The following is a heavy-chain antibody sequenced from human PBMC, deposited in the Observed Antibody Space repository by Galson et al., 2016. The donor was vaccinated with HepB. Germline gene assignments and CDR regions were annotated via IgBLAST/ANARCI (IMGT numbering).Heavy chain of an antibody. Sequence: SVKVSCKAFGGTFSSYPISWVRQAPGQGLEWMGSFVPIFGTPYYAQRLQGRVTIMLDESTSTAYMELSSLRSEDTAVYYCAREFTFGGVIVTGFDVWGQGTMVTVSS. V-gene: IGHV1-69*13. CDR2: FVPIFGTP. CDR3: AREFTFGGVIVTGFDV. CDR1: GGTFSSYP. J-gene: IGHJ3*01. D-gene: IGHD3-16*02.